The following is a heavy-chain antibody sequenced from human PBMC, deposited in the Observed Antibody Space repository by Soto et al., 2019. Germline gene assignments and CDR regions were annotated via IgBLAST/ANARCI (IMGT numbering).Heavy chain of an antibody. V-gene: IGHV4-59*08. J-gene: IGHJ4*02. CDR1: GGSISSYY. Sequence: QVQLQESGPGLVKPSETLSLTCTVSGGSISSYYWSWIRQPPGKGLEWMGYIYYSGSTNYNPSLKSRVTISVDTSKNQFSLKLSSVTAADTAVYYCASTRMIVAHFDYWGQGTLVTVSS. CDR3: ASTRMIVAHFDY. D-gene: IGHD3-22*01. CDR2: IYYSGST.